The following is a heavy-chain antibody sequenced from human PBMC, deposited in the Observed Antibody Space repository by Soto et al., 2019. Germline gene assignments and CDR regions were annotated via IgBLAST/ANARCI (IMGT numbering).Heavy chain of an antibody. CDR2: ISYEGSKT. CDR1: GFTFSDYG. D-gene: IGHD5-12*01. CDR3: AKDHWAAYSGYAIRNDLDV. Sequence: QVQLVESGGGVVQPGRSLRLSCAASGFTFSDYGIHWVRQAPGKGLEWVAVISYEGSKTYYADSVKGRFTISRDNSKNTLYLPMAGLRPEDTAVYYCAKDHWAAYSGYAIRNDLDVWGQGTTVTVSS. J-gene: IGHJ6*02. V-gene: IGHV3-30*18.